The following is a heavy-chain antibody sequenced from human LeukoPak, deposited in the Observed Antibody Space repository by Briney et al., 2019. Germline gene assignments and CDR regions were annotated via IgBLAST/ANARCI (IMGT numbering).Heavy chain of an antibody. CDR1: GFTLSSYA. CDR2: IRGSGDDT. CDR3: AKGDASPVHLLTGH. Sequence: GGSLRLSCAASGFTLSSYAMTWVRQAPGKGLEWVTGIRGSGDDTYYADSVKGRFTVSRDNSKNTLYLQMNSLRVEDTAVYYCAKGDASPVHLLTGHWGQGTLVTVSS. V-gene: IGHV3-23*01. D-gene: IGHD3-9*01. J-gene: IGHJ4*02.